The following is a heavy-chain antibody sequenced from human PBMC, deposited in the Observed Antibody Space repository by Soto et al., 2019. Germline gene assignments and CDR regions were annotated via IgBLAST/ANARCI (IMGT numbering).Heavy chain of an antibody. CDR2: IWYDGSNK. D-gene: IGHD7-27*01. CDR3: ASDTLGTVDSP. J-gene: IGHJ5*02. Sequence: QVQLVESGGGVVQPGRSLRLSCVASGFTFSSYGMHWVRQAPGKGLEWVAVIWYDGSNKYYADSVKGRFTISRDNSKNTLYLQMNSLRAEDTAVYYCASDTLGTVDSPWGQGTLVTVSS. CDR1: GFTFSSYG. V-gene: IGHV3-33*01.